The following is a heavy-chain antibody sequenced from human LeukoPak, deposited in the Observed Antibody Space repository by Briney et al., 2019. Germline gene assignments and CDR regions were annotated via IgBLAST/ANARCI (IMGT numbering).Heavy chain of an antibody. D-gene: IGHD3-10*01. Sequence: SETLSLTCTVSGGSISSGDYYWSWIRQPPGKGLEWIGYIYYSGSTYYNPSLKSRVTISVDTSKNQFSLKLSSVTAADTAVYYCARAHGSGSYYLLWFDPWGQGTLVTVSS. CDR2: IYYSGST. CDR1: GGSISSGDYY. J-gene: IGHJ5*02. CDR3: ARAHGSGSYYLLWFDP. V-gene: IGHV4-30-4*01.